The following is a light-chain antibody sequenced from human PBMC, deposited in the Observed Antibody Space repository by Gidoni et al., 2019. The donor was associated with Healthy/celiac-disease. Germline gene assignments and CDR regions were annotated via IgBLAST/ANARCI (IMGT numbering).Light chain of an antibody. J-gene: IGKJ1*01. V-gene: IGKV4-1*01. Sequence: DIVMTQYPDSLAVSLGERATINCKSSQSVLYSSNNKNYLAWYQQKPGHPPKLLIYWASTRESGVPDRFSGSGSGTDFTLTISSLQAEDVAVYYCQQYYSTPPTFGQGTKVEIK. CDR1: QSVLYSSNNKNY. CDR3: QQYYSTPPT. CDR2: WAS.